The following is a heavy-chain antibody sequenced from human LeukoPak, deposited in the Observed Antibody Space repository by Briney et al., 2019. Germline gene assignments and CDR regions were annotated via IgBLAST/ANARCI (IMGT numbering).Heavy chain of an antibody. D-gene: IGHD2-2*01. CDR3: AKGAVPAATSREPYYYGMDV. J-gene: IGHJ6*02. CDR2: ISGSGGST. V-gene: IGHV3-23*01. Sequence: PGGSLRLSCAASGFTFSSYAMSWVRQAPGKGLEWVSAISGSGGSTYYADPVKGRFTISRDNSKNTLYLQMNSLRAEDTAVYYCAKGAVPAATSREPYYYGMDVWGQGTTVTVSS. CDR1: GFTFSSYA.